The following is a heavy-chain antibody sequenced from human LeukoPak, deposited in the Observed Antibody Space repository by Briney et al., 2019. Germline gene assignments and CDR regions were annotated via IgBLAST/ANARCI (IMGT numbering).Heavy chain of an antibody. D-gene: IGHD5-18*01. CDR3: ARTRVQLWLDAFDI. CDR2: INACNGNT. Sequence: GASVKVSCKASGYTFTSYAMHWVRQAPGQRLEWMGWINACNGNTKYSQKFQGRVTITRDTSASTAYMELSSLRSEDTTVYYCARTRVQLWLDAFDIWGQGTMVTVSS. J-gene: IGHJ3*02. V-gene: IGHV1-3*01. CDR1: GYTFTSYA.